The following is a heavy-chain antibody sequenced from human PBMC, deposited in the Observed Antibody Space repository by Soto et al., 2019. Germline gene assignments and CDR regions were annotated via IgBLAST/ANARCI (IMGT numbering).Heavy chain of an antibody. CDR2: INHSGST. CDR1: GGSFSGYY. Sequence: SETLSLTCAVYGGSFSGYYWSWIHQPPGKGLEWIGEINHSGSTNYNPSLKSRVTISVDTSKNQFSLKLSSVTAADTAVYYCASLTYSSSNYYYGMDVWGQGTTVTVSS. CDR3: ASLTYSSSNYYYGMDV. D-gene: IGHD6-6*01. J-gene: IGHJ6*02. V-gene: IGHV4-34*01.